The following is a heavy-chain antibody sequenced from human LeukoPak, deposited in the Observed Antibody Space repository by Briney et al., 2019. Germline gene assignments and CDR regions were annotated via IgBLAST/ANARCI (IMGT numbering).Heavy chain of an antibody. Sequence: SVKETCKATGCSLRGYYRHWVRQPPARELEWIGFIHPKNSGATLAHKFQGRVTLTTDTPINTAYMELRNLRSDDTAMYFCASSGFYYDSHRNLVGEYFDFWGQGTLITVSS. D-gene: IGHD3-22*01. V-gene: IGHV1-2*07. CDR2: IHPKNSGA. J-gene: IGHJ4*02. CDR3: ASSGFYYDSHRNLVGEYFDF. CDR1: GCSLRGYY.